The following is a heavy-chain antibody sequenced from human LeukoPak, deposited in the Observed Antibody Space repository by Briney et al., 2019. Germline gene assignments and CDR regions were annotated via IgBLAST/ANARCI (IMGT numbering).Heavy chain of an antibody. J-gene: IGHJ4*02. Sequence: PGGSLRLSCAASGFTFSSYWMNWVRQAPGKGLGWVSSISSSSSYIYYADSVKGRFTISRDNAKNSLYLQMNSLRAEDTAVYYCARGHPVAGPFDYWGQGTLVTVSS. V-gene: IGHV3-21*01. CDR3: ARGHPVAGPFDY. CDR1: GFTFSSYW. D-gene: IGHD6-19*01. CDR2: ISSSSSYI.